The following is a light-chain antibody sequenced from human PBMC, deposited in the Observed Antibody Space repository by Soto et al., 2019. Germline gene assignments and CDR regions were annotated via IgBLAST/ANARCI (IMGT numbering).Light chain of an antibody. CDR3: YSYAGYSTSAV. V-gene: IGLV2-23*01. CDR1: SSDVGSYNL. Sequence: QSVLTQPASVSGSPGQSITISCTGTSSDVGSYNLVSWYQQHPGKAPKVIIYEGGKRPSGVSNRFSGSKSGITASLTISGLQAEDEADYYCYSYAGYSTSAVFGGGTKVTVL. J-gene: IGLJ2*01. CDR2: EGG.